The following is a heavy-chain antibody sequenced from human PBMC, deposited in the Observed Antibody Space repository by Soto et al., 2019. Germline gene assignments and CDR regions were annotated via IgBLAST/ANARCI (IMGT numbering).Heavy chain of an antibody. V-gene: IGHV4-30-4*01. CDR1: GGSISSGDYY. Sequence: PSETLYLTCTVSGGSISSGDYYWSWIRQPPGKGLEWIGYIYYSGSTYYNPSLKSRVTISVDTSKNQFSLKLSSVTAADTAVYYCARDRRIFGVVIPNYYYYGMDVWGQGTTVTVSS. J-gene: IGHJ6*02. CDR2: IYYSGST. D-gene: IGHD3-3*01. CDR3: ARDRRIFGVVIPNYYYYGMDV.